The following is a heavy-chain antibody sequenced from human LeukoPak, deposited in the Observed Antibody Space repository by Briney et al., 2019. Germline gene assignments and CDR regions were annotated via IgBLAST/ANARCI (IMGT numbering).Heavy chain of an antibody. CDR3: ANTHTYYYDSSGYDAFDI. CDR2: INHSGST. V-gene: IGHV4-34*01. Sequence: SETLSLTCAVYGGSFSGYYWSWIRQPPGKGLEWIGEINHSGSTNYNPSLKSRVTISVDTSKNQFSLKLSSVTAADTAVYYCANTHTYYYDSSGYDAFDIWGQGTLVTVSS. D-gene: IGHD3-22*01. CDR1: GGSFSGYY. J-gene: IGHJ3*02.